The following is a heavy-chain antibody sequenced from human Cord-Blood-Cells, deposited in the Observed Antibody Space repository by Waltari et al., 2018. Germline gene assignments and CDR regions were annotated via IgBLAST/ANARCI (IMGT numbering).Heavy chain of an antibody. CDR2: IYRGGST. CDR3: ARGGAVYI. Sequence: EVQLVETGGGLIQPGGSLRLCCAASGFPVSRNSMGWVRQAPGKGLEWVSVIYRGGSTYYADSVKGRFTISRDNSKNTLYRQMNSLRAEDTAVYYCARGGAVYIWGQGTMVTVSS. CDR1: GFPVSRNS. V-gene: IGHV3-53*02. J-gene: IGHJ3*02.